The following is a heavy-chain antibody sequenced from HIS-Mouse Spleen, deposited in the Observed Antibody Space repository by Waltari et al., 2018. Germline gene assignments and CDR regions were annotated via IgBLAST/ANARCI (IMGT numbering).Heavy chain of an antibody. V-gene: IGHV3-21*01. J-gene: IGHJ4*02. CDR1: VFPFSSHS. Sequence: EVQLVESGGGLVKPGGSLSLSCAASVFPFSSHSMNWVRQAPGKGREWVSSISSSSSYIYYADSVKGRFTISRDNAKNSLYLQMNSLRAEDTAVYYCARDRSSSYFDYWGQGTLVTVSS. D-gene: IGHD6-6*01. CDR3: ARDRSSSYFDY. CDR2: ISSSSSYI.